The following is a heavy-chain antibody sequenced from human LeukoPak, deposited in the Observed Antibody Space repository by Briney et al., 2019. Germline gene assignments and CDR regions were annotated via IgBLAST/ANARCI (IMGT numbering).Heavy chain of an antibody. CDR3: ARDLGYCSGGSCYSGGY. CDR1: GYTFTSYY. V-gene: IGHV1-46*01. Sequence: RGASVKVSRKASGYTFTSYYMHWVRQAPGQGLEWMGIINPSGGSTSYAQKFQGRVTMTRDTSTSTVYMELSSLRSEDTAVYYCARDLGYCSGGSCYSGGYWGQGTLVTVSS. CDR2: INPSGGST. J-gene: IGHJ4*02. D-gene: IGHD2-15*01.